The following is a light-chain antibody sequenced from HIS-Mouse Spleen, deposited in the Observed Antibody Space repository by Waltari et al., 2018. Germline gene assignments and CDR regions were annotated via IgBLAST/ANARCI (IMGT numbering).Light chain of an antibody. Sequence: SALTQPASVPGSPGESITIPCTGTSSDVGGSNLFSCYQQHPGKAPKLMIYEGSKRPSGVSNRFSGSKSGNTASLTISGLQAEDEADYYCCSYAGSSTWVFGGGTKLTVL. CDR3: CSYAGSSTWV. V-gene: IGLV2-23*01. CDR2: EGS. CDR1: SSDVGGSNL. J-gene: IGLJ3*02.